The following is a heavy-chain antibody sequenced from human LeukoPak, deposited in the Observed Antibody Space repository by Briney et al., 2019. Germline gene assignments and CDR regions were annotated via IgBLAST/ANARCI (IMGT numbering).Heavy chain of an antibody. D-gene: IGHD1-1*01. CDR2: IYYSGST. CDR1: GGSFSGYY. CDR3: ARWGRTTGYFDY. V-gene: IGHV4-59*01. Sequence: SETLSLTCAVYGGSFSGYYWSWIGQPPGKGLEWIGYIYYSGSTNYNPSLKSRVTISVDTSKNQFSLKLSSVTAADTAVYYCARWGRTTGYFDYWGQGTLVTVSS. J-gene: IGHJ4*02.